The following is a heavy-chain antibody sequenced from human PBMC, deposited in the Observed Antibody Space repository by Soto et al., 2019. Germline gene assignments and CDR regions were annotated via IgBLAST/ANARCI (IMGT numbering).Heavy chain of an antibody. CDR2: IYYSGST. J-gene: IGHJ6*02. Sequence: SETLSLTCSVSGGSISSSSYYWGGIRQPPGKGLEWIGSIYYSGSTYYNPSLKSRVTISVDTSKNQFSLKLSSVTAADTAVYYCARTLSSGYPTPYYYYGMDVWGQGTTVT. V-gene: IGHV4-39*01. D-gene: IGHD6-19*01. CDR3: ARTLSSGYPTPYYYYGMDV. CDR1: GGSISSSSYY.